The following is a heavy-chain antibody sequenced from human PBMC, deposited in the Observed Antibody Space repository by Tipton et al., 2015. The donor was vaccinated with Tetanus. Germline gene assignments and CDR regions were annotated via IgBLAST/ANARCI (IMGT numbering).Heavy chain of an antibody. CDR3: ARATDYGGNPSDY. D-gene: IGHD4-23*01. Sequence: RSLRLSCAASGFTFSSYGMHWVRQAPGKGLEWVAVIWYDGSNKYYADSVKGRFTISRDNSKNTLYLQMNSLRAEDTAVYYCARATDYGGNPSDYWGQGTLVTVSS. CDR2: IWYDGSNK. J-gene: IGHJ4*02. CDR1: GFTFSSYG. V-gene: IGHV3-33*01.